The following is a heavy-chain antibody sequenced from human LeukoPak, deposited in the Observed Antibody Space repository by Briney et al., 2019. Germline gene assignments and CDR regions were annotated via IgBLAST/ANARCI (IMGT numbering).Heavy chain of an antibody. CDR1: GGSFSGYY. CDR2: INHSGST. V-gene: IGHV4-34*01. Sequence: SETMSLTCAVYGGSFSGYYWSWIRQPPGKGLGWVGGINHSGSTNYNPSLRSGVTIPVATSKNQFSLKLSSVTAADTAVYYCAREKRYCSGGSCYQWFDPWGQGTLVTVSS. D-gene: IGHD2-15*01. J-gene: IGHJ5*02. CDR3: AREKRYCSGGSCYQWFDP.